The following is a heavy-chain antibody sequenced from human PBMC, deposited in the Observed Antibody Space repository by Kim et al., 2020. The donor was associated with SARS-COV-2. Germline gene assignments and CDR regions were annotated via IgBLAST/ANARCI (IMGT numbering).Heavy chain of an antibody. Sequence: ASVKVSCKASGYTFTGYYMHWVRQAPGQGLEWMGRINPNSGGTNYAQKFQGRVTMTRDTSISTAYMELSRLRSDDTAVYYCARLIVAATISYYYYYGMDVWGQGTTVTVSS. J-gene: IGHJ6*02. D-gene: IGHD2-15*01. V-gene: IGHV1-2*06. CDR3: ARLIVAATISYYYYYGMDV. CDR1: GYTFTGYY. CDR2: INPNSGGT.